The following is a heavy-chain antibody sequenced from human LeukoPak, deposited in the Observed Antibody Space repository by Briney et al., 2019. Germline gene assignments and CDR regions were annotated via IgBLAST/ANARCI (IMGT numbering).Heavy chain of an antibody. CDR1: GGSFSGYY. Sequence: SETLSLTCAVYGGSFSGYYWSWIRQPPGKGLEWIGSIYYSGSTYYNPSLKSRVTISVDTSKNQFSLKLSSVTAADTAVYYCARHHNSSPPGYWGQGTLVTVSP. D-gene: IGHD6-13*01. V-gene: IGHV4-34*01. CDR3: ARHHNSSPPGY. CDR2: IYYSGST. J-gene: IGHJ4*02.